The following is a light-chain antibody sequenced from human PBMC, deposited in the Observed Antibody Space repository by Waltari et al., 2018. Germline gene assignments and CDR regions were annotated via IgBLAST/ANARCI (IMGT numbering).Light chain of an antibody. Sequence: SSELTQDPAVSVALGQTVRITCQGDSLRTYYGSWYQQKPGQAPILIVYGRNNRPSGIPDRFSGSSSGNTASLTIAGAQAEDEAVYYYNPRDNSINHRVFGGGTKLTVL. CDR1: SLRTYY. CDR3: NPRDNSINHRV. CDR2: GRN. V-gene: IGLV3-19*01. J-gene: IGLJ2*01.